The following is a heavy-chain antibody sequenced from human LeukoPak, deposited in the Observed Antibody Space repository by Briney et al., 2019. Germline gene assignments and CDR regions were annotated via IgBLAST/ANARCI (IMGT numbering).Heavy chain of an antibody. Sequence: NSSQTLSHTCAVSGGSISSGGYSWSWIRQPPGKGLEWIGYIYHSGSTYYNPSLKSRVTISVDRSKNQFSLKLSSVTAADTAVYYCARDFQGNFDYWGQGTLVTVSS. V-gene: IGHV4-30-2*01. CDR3: ARDFQGNFDY. D-gene: IGHD2/OR15-2a*01. CDR2: IYHSGST. CDR1: GGSISSGGYS. J-gene: IGHJ4*02.